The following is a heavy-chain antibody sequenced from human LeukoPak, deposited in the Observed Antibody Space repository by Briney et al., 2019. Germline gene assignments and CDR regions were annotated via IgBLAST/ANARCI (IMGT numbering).Heavy chain of an antibody. CDR3: ASTNCSSARCYGANWFDP. D-gene: IGHD2-2*01. J-gene: IGHJ5*02. CDR1: GGSIRSGDYY. V-gene: IGHV4-30-4*01. Sequence: SQALSLTXTVSGGSIRSGDYYWSWIRQPPGKGLDWIGYINYSGSTFHYNPSLKSRVTISVDTSKNQFSLRLNSVTVADSAVYYCASTNCSSARCYGANWFDPWGQGTLVTVSS. CDR2: INYSGST.